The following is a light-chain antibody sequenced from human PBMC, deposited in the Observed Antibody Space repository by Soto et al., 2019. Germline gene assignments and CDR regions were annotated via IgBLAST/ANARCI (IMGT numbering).Light chain of an antibody. CDR2: AAS. Sequence: IQLTQSPSSLSASVGDRVTITCRASQAISSYLAWYQQKPGKAPNLLIYAASTLQSGVPSRFSGSGSGTDFTLTISSLQPEDFATYYCQQYNSYWTFGQGTKVDI. V-gene: IGKV1-9*01. J-gene: IGKJ1*01. CDR3: QQYNSYWT. CDR1: QAISSY.